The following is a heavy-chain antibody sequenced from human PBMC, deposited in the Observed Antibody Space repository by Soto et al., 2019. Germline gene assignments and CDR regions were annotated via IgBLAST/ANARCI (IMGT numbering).Heavy chain of an antibody. V-gene: IGHV3-30-3*01. CDR3: ARVRCTNGVCYTRYYYYYGMDV. CDR1: GFTFSSYA. J-gene: IGHJ6*02. D-gene: IGHD2-8*01. CDR2: ISYDGSNK. Sequence: QVQLVESGGGVVQPGRSLRLSCAASGFTFSSYAMHWVRQAPGKGLEWVAVISYDGSNKYYADSVKGRFTISRDNSKNTLYLQMNSLRAEDTAVYYCARVRCTNGVCYTRYYYYYGMDVWGQGTTVTVSS.